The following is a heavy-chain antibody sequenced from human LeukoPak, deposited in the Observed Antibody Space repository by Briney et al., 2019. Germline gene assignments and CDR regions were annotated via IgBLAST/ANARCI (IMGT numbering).Heavy chain of an antibody. CDR3: ARVRRDDYVWGSYRSYYFDY. D-gene: IGHD3-16*02. J-gene: IGHJ4*02. V-gene: IGHV4-39*06. Sequence: PSETLSLTCTVSGVTISSSNYNWGRIPQPPGKGLEWIVSIYYSASTYYNPSLKSRVTISVDTNNNQFPLKLSWVTATDAAEYYCARVRRDDYVWGSYRSYYFDYWGQGTLVTVSS. CDR2: IYYSAST. CDR1: GVTISSSNYN.